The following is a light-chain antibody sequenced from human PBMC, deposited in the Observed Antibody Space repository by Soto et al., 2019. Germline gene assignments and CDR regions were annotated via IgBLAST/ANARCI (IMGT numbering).Light chain of an antibody. J-gene: IGKJ1*01. CDR1: QNISNY. CDR3: QQYGSSRWT. Sequence: IVLTQSPATLSLSTGKRASLSCRASQNISNYLIWYQQKRGQAPRLLIYGTSTRATGIPDRFSGSGSGTDFTLTISRLEPEDFAVYYCQQYGSSRWTFGQGTKVDIK. V-gene: IGKV3-20*01. CDR2: GTS.